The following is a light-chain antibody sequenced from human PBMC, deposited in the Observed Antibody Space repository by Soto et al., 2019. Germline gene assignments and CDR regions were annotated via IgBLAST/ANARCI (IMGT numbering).Light chain of an antibody. V-gene: IGKV3-20*01. Sequence: VLTQCPGTLSLSPGESATLSCRASQTVSITYLTWYQQKPGQAPRLLIFGASKRATGIPDRFSGSGSGRDFTLTISGLEPEDFAVYNCQQYGSSPLISFGQGTRLEIK. CDR1: QTVSITY. CDR3: QQYGSSPLIS. CDR2: GAS. J-gene: IGKJ5*01.